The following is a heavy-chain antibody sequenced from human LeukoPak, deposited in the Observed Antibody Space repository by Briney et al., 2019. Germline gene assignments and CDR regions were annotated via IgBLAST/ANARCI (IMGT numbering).Heavy chain of an antibody. CDR3: ARVPLYSSGWNYFEY. CDR2: IWYDGSNK. Sequence: GRSLRLSCAASGFTFSNYAMHWARQAPGKGLEWVAVIWYDGSNKYYADSVKGRFTISRDNSKNTLYLQMNSLRAEDTAVYYCARVPLYSSGWNYFEYWGQGTLVTVSS. J-gene: IGHJ4*02. D-gene: IGHD6-19*01. V-gene: IGHV3-33*01. CDR1: GFTFSNYA.